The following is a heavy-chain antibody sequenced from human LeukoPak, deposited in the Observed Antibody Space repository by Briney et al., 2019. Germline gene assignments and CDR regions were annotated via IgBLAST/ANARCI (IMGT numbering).Heavy chain of an antibody. J-gene: IGHJ4*02. V-gene: IGHV3-21*01. CDR3: ARVRIVATTFDY. CDR2: ISSSSSYI. D-gene: IGHD5-12*01. CDR1: GFTFSSYS. Sequence: GSLRLSCAASGFTFSSYSMNWVRQAPGKGLEWVSSISSSSSYIYYADSVKGRFTISRDNAKNSLYLQMNSLRAEDTAVYYCARVRIVATTFDYWGQGTLVTVSS.